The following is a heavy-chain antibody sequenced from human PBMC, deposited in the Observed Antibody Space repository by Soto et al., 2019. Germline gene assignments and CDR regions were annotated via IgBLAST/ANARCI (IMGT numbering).Heavy chain of an antibody. V-gene: IGHV1-3*05. CDR1: GYTFTSYA. D-gene: IGHD2-15*01. CDR2: INAGNGNT. CDR3: ARDILFAY. J-gene: IGHJ4*02. Sequence: QVQLVQSGAEEKKPEASVKVSCKASGYTFTSYAMHWVRQAPGQRLEWMGWINAGNGNTKYSQKFQGRVTITRDTSASTAYMEVSSLRSEDTAVYYCARDILFAYWGQGTLVTVSS.